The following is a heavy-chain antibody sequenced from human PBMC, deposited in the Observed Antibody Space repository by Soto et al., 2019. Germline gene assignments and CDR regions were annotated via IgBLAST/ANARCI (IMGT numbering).Heavy chain of an antibody. V-gene: IGHV1-8*01. J-gene: IGHJ5*02. CDR2: MNPNSGNT. Sequence: GASVKVSCKASGYTFTSYDINWVRQATGQGLEWMGWMNPNSGNTGYAQKFQGRVTMTRNTSISTAYMELSSLRSEDTAVYYCARVLFHGDVWSAMYHQENKWFDPWGQGTLVTVSS. CDR3: ARVLFHGDVWSAMYHQENKWFDP. D-gene: IGHD3-3*01. CDR1: GYTFTSYD.